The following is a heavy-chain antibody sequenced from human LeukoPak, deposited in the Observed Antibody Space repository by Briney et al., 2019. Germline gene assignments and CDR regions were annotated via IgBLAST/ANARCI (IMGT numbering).Heavy chain of an antibody. Sequence: ASVKVSCKASGGTFSSYAISWVRQAPGQGLEWMGGIIPIFGTANYAQKFQGRVTITADESTSTAYMELSSLRSEDTAVYYCARDLMYYYDSRGYYALRYWGQGTLVTVSS. D-gene: IGHD3-22*01. J-gene: IGHJ4*02. CDR1: GGTFSSYA. V-gene: IGHV1-69*01. CDR2: IIPIFGTA. CDR3: ARDLMYYYDSRGYYALRY.